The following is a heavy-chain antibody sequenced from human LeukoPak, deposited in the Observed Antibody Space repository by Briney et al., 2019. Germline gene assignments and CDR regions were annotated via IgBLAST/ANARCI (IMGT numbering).Heavy chain of an antibody. D-gene: IGHD6-19*01. J-gene: IGHJ5*02. Sequence: SQTLSLTCTVSGGSISSGAYYWSWIRQPPGKGLEWIGEINHSGSTNYNPSLKSRVTISVDTSKSQFSLKLSSVTAADTAVYYCARGGLAVAGSFWFDPWGQGTLVTVSS. CDR3: ARGGLAVAGSFWFDP. CDR1: GGSISSGAYY. CDR2: INHSGST. V-gene: IGHV4-61*08.